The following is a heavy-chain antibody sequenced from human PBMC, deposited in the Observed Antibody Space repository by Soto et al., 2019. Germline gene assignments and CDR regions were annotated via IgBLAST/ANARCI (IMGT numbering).Heavy chain of an antibody. CDR2: ISSSGSYI. V-gene: IGHV3-21*01. CDR3: ASQPRDSSRYWYYFDY. D-gene: IGHD3-22*01. CDR1: GFTFSSYS. Sequence: EVQLVESGGGLVKPGGSLRLSCAASGFTFSSYSMNWVRQAPGKGLEWVSAISSSGSYIYYADSLKGRLTISRENEKNYLFLQMHSLRAQNTAVYFCASQPRDSSRYWYYFDYWGPGTVVTVSP. J-gene: IGHJ4*02.